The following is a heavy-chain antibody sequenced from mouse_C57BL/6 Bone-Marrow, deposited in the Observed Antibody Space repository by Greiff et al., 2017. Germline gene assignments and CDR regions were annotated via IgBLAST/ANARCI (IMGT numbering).Heavy chain of an antibody. CDR1: GYTFTSYW. CDR3: AREGLLRLGIYFAY. CDR2: IYPNSGGT. D-gene: IGHD1-1*01. J-gene: IGHJ3*01. Sequence: QVQLQQPGAELVKPGASVKLSCKASGYTFTSYWMHWVKQRPGRGLEWIGRIYPNSGGTKYNEKFKSKATLTVDKPSSTAYMQLSSLTSEDSAVYYCAREGLLRLGIYFAYWGQGTLVTVSA. V-gene: IGHV1-72*01.